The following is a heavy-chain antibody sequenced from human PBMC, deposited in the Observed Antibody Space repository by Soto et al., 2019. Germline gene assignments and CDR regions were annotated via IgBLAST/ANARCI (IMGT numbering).Heavy chain of an antibody. CDR1: RLTFSTYD. V-gene: IGHV3-33*01. J-gene: IGHJ6*02. CDR2: IWSDASRE. CDR3: AGEPKGGAYDMDV. D-gene: IGHD3-16*01. Sequence: QVQLVESGGGVVQPGTSLRLSCAASRLTFSTYDMHWVRQAPGKGLAWVALIWSDASREFYADSVKGRFSISRDNYKNTLFLQMNGLRAEDTAVYYCAGEPKGGAYDMDVWGQGTTVTVSS.